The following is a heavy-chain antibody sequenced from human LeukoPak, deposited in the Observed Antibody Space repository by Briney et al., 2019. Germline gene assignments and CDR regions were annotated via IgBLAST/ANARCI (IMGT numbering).Heavy chain of an antibody. J-gene: IGHJ4*02. V-gene: IGHV3-30-3*01. CDR3: ARENLGGSNYDFWSGGFDY. Sequence: TGGSLRLSCAASGFTFSSYAMHWVRQAPGKGLEWVAVISYDGSNKYYADSVKGRFTISRDNSKNTLYLQMNSLRAEDTAVYYCARENLGGSNYDFWSGGFDYWGQGTLVTVSS. D-gene: IGHD3-3*01. CDR2: ISYDGSNK. CDR1: GFTFSSYA.